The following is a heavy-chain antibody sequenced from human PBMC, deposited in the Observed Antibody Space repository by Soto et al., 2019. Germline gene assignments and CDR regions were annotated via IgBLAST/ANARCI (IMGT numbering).Heavy chain of an antibody. CDR3: ARGGRIYGGYYYYYGMDV. CDR2: ISHDGSNK. V-gene: IGHV3-30*03. D-gene: IGHD2-15*01. Sequence: GGSLRLSCAASVSTFSPYAMHWVRQAPGKGLEWVAVISHDGSNKYYADSVKGRFTISRDNSKNTLYLQMNSLRAEDTAVYYCARGGRIYGGYYYYYGMDVWGQGTTVTVSS. CDR1: VSTFSPYA. J-gene: IGHJ6*02.